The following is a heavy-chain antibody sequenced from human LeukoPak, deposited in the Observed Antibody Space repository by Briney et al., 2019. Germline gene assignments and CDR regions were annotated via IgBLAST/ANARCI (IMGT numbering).Heavy chain of an antibody. V-gene: IGHV4-59*01. CDR1: GGSISSYY. D-gene: IGHD3-10*01. CDR2: IYYSGST. CDR3: ASLEGYYGSGSYFRGWFDP. Sequence: SETLSLTCTVSGGSISSYYWSWIRQPPGKGLEWIGLIYYSGSTNYNPSLKSRVTISVDTSKNQFSLKLSSVTAADTAVYYCASLEGYYGSGSYFRGWFDPWGQGTLVTVSS. J-gene: IGHJ5*02.